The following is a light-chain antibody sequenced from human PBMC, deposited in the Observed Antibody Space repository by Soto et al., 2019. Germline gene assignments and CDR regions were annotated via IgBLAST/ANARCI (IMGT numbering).Light chain of an antibody. CDR3: SSYTSSSTYV. V-gene: IGLV2-14*03. CDR1: SSDVGGYNF. Sequence: QSALTQPASVSGSPGQSITISCPGTSSDVGGYNFVSWYQQHPGKAPKLMIYDVNTRPSGVSNRFSGSKSGNTASLTISGLQAEDEADYYCSSYTSSSTYVFGTGTKVTVL. CDR2: DVN. J-gene: IGLJ1*01.